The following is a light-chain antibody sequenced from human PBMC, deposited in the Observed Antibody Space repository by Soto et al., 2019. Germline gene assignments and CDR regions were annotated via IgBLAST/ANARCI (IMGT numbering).Light chain of an antibody. V-gene: IGKV3-15*01. CDR3: QQYNNWPQWT. CDR2: GAS. CDR1: QSVSSN. Sequence: EIVMPQSRATLSVSPGEGAAISCGASQSVSSNLAWNQQKPGQAPRLLIYGASTRATGIPARFSGSGSGTEFTLTISSLQSEDFAVYYCQQYNNWPQWTFGQGTKVDI. J-gene: IGKJ1*01.